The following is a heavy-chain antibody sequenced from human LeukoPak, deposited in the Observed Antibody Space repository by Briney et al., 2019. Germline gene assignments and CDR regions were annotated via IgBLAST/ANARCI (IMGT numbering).Heavy chain of an antibody. CDR2: IRYDGSNK. D-gene: IGHD2-15*01. CDR3: AKTTSWWLNYFDY. J-gene: IGHJ4*02. CDR1: GFTFSSYG. Sequence: GGSLRLPCAASGFTFSSYGMHWVRQAPGKGLEWVAFIRYDGSNKYYADSVKGRFTISRDNSENTLYLQMNSLRAEDTAVYYCAKTTSWWLNYFDYWGQGTLVTVSS. V-gene: IGHV3-30*02.